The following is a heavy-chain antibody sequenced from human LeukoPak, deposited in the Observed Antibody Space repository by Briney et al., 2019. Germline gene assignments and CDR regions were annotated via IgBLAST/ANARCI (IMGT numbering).Heavy chain of an antibody. Sequence: PGGSLRLSCAASGFTFTSYSMNWVRQAPGKGLEWVSTISGGGGSTYYADSVKGRFTISRDNSKNTLYLQVDSLRAEDTAVYYCAKGGKWDVTPFDYWGQGTPVTVSS. J-gene: IGHJ4*02. CDR3: AKGGKWDVTPFDY. CDR1: GFTFTSYS. V-gene: IGHV3-23*01. CDR2: ISGGGGST. D-gene: IGHD1-26*01.